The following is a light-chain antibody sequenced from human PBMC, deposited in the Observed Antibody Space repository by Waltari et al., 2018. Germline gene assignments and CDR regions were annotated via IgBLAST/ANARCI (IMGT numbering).Light chain of an antibody. CDR1: QSVFYSSNNRNY. J-gene: IGKJ1*01. CDR2: WAS. V-gene: IGKV4-1*01. CDR3: QQYYATPRT. Sequence: DIVMTQSPDSLAVSLGERATINCKSSQSVFYSSNNRNYLGWYQHKAGQPPKLLIYWASTRESGVPDRFSGSGSGKDFTLPISNLQAEDVAVYYCQQYYATPRTFGQGTKVAIK.